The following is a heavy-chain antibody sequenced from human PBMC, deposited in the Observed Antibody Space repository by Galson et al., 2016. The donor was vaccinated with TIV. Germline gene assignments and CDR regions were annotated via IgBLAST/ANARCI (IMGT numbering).Heavy chain of an antibody. Sequence: SVKVSCKASGFTFTSYVMHWVRQAPGQRLEWMGWINAGNGNTKYSQKLQGRVTINRDTSASTAYMELSSLTSEDTAVYYCAQAYYYDSSAYYFASWGQGTTVTVSS. V-gene: IGHV1-3*01. D-gene: IGHD3-22*01. CDR2: INAGNGNT. J-gene: IGHJ4*03. CDR1: GFTFTSYV. CDR3: AQAYYYDSSAYYFAS.